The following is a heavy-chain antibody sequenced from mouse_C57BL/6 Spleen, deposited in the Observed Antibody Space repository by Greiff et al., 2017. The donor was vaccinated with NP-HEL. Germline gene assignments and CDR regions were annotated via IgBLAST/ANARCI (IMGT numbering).Heavy chain of an antibody. D-gene: IGHD1-1*01. CDR2: IYPRSGNT. J-gene: IGHJ4*01. V-gene: IGHV1-81*01. CDR3: ATYYYYGSSFYYAMDY. Sequence: LQESGAELARPGASVKLSCKASGYTFTSYGISWVKQRTGQGLEWIGEIYPRSGNTYYNEKFKGKATLTADKSSSTAYMELRSLTSEDSAVYFCATYYYYGSSFYYAMDYWGQGTSVTVSS. CDR1: GYTFTSYG.